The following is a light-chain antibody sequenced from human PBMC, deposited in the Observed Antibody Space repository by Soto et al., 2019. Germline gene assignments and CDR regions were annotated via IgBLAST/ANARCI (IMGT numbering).Light chain of an antibody. J-gene: IGLJ2*01. V-gene: IGLV6-57*04. CDR1: SGRIVSNF. CDR2: EDN. CDR3: QQYNNWLMLS. Sequence: NFMLTQPHSVSESPGKTVTVSCTRSSGRIVSNFVQWYQQRPGSAPTTVIYEDNQRPSGVPDRFSGAIDSSSNSASLTISGLKTEDFAIYYCQQYNNWLMLSFGGGTK.